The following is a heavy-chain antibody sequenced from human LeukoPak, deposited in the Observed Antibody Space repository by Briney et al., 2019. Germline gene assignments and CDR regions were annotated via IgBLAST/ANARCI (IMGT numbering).Heavy chain of an antibody. V-gene: IGHV3-53*01. Sequence: GGSLRLSCAASGFTVSGHPMSWVRQAPGKGLEWVSVIYRGGNTYYADSVKGRFSISRDTSKNTLYLQMNSLRAEDTAVYYCARGSVRAFDIWGQGTMVTVSS. J-gene: IGHJ3*02. D-gene: IGHD1-26*01. CDR3: ARGSVRAFDI. CDR1: GFTVSGHP. CDR2: IYRGGNT.